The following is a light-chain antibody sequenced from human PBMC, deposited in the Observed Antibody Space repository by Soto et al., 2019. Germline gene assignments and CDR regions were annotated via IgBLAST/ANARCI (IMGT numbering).Light chain of an antibody. CDR1: SSDVGGYNY. CDR2: DVS. J-gene: IGLJ2*01. Sequence: QSALTQPRSVSGSPGQSVTISCTGTSSDVGGYNYVSWYQQHPGKAPKLMIYDVSKRPSGVPDRFSCSKSGNTASLTISGLQAEDEADYYCCSYAGSYTVVFGGGTQLTVL. V-gene: IGLV2-11*01. CDR3: CSYAGSYTVV.